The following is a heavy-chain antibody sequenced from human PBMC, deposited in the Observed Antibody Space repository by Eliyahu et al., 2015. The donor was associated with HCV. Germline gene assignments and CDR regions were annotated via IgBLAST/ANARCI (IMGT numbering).Heavy chain of an antibody. CDR1: GFTFSSYD. Sequence: EVQLVESGGGLVQPGGSLRLSCAASGFTFSSYDMHWVRQATGKGLEWVSAIGTAGDTYYPGSVKGRFTISRENAKNSLYLQMNSLRAGDTAVYYCARAKIGLDAFDIWGQGTMVTVSS. CDR2: IGTAGDT. CDR3: ARAKIGLDAFDI. V-gene: IGHV3-13*04. J-gene: IGHJ3*02. D-gene: IGHD3-22*01.